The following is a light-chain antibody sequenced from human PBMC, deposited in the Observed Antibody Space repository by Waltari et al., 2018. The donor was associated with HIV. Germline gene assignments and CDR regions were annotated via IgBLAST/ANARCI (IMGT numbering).Light chain of an antibody. CDR1: SSTIGSNY. CDR3: AACDDSLSGRV. CDR2: RNN. Sequence: QSVLTQPPSASGTPGQRVSISCSGSSSTIGSNYVYWYQQHPGTTPKPLSYRNNQRPSGVPDRCSGSKSGTSASLAISGLRSEDEADYYCAACDDSLSGRVFGGGTKLTVL. J-gene: IGLJ3*02. V-gene: IGLV1-47*01.